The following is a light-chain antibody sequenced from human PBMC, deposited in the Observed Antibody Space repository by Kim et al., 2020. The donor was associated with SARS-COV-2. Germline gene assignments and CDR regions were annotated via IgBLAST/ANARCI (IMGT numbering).Light chain of an antibody. CDR2: GAS. CDR3: MQHSTYPIT. J-gene: IGKJ5*01. V-gene: IGKV1-17*01. Sequence: ASVGDNVTLTCRASQDIRNDLGWYQQNPGRVPKRLIYGASSLQSAVPSRFSGSGSGTEFILTISSVQPEDFATNFCMQHSTYPITIGQGTRLEI. CDR1: QDIRND.